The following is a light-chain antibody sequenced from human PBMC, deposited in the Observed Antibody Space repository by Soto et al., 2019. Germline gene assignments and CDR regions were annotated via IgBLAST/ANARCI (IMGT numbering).Light chain of an antibody. CDR3: SSFTSSSTYV. CDR1: SSDVGGYNY. J-gene: IGLJ1*01. V-gene: IGLV2-14*01. Sequence: SALTQPASVSGSPGQSITISCTGTSSDVGGYNYVSWYQQHPGKAPKLMICDVTNRPSGVSNRFSGSKSGSTASLTISGLQAEDEADYYCSSFTSSSTYVFGTGTKVTVL. CDR2: DVT.